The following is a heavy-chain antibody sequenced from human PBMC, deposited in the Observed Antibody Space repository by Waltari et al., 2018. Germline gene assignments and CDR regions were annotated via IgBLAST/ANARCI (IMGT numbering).Heavy chain of an antibody. Sequence: QVQLVQSGAEVKKPGSSVKVSCKASGGTFSSYAISWVRQAPGQGLEWMGRIIPTLGTANYEQKFKVRVTITADKYTSTAYMELSSLRSEDTAVYYCARDAAVPAAIPGGAFDIWGQGTMVTVSS. D-gene: IGHD2-2*01. CDR3: ARDAAVPAAIPGGAFDI. V-gene: IGHV1-69*08. J-gene: IGHJ3*02. CDR1: GGTFSSYA. CDR2: IIPTLGTA.